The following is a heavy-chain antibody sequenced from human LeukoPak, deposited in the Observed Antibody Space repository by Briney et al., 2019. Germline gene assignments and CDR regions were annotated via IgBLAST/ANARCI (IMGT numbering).Heavy chain of an antibody. CDR2: IYYSGST. CDR1: GGSISSYY. D-gene: IGHD6-13*01. Sequence: KASETLSLTCTVSGGSISSYYWSWIRQPPGKGLEWIGYIYYSGSTNYNPSLKSRVTISVDTSKNQFSLKLSSVTAADTAVYYCATSYSSSWGWFDPWGQGTLVTVSS. CDR3: ATSYSSSWGWFDP. J-gene: IGHJ5*02. V-gene: IGHV4-59*08.